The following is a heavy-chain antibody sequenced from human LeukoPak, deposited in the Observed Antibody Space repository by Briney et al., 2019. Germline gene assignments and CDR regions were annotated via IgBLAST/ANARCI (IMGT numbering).Heavy chain of an antibody. J-gene: IGHJ4*02. Sequence: GASVKVSCKASGYTFTGYYMHWVRQAPGQGLEWMGWINPNSGGTNYAQKFQGRVTMTRDTSISTAYMELSSLRSEDTAVYYCARHTITMVRGVSFDYWGQGTLVTVSS. CDR1: GYTFTGYY. V-gene: IGHV1-2*02. CDR3: ARHTITMVRGVSFDY. D-gene: IGHD3-10*01. CDR2: INPNSGGT.